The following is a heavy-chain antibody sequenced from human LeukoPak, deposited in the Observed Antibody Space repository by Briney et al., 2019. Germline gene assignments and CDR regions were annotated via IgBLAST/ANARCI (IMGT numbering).Heavy chain of an antibody. CDR3: TTTRNWNCLFDY. D-gene: IGHD1-7*01. CDR2: IKSKTDGGTT. V-gene: IGHV3-15*01. J-gene: IGHJ4*02. Sequence: GGSLRLSCAASGFTFSNAWMSWVRQAPGKGLEWVGRIKSKTDGGTTDYAAPVKGRFTISRDDSKNTLYLQMNSLKTEDTAVYYCTTTRNWNCLFDYWGQGTLVTVSS. CDR1: GFTFSNAW.